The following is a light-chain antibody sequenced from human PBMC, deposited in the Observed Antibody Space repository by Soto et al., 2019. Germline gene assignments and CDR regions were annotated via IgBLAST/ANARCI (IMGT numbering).Light chain of an antibody. Sequence: QSALTQPASVSGSAGQSITISCSGTMRDVGAYNLVSWYQQHPGTAPKLMIYEVNKRPSGVPDRFSGSKSGNTASLTVSGLQAEDEADYYCSSHAHSYNWVFGGGTKVTVL. CDR2: EVN. J-gene: IGLJ3*02. CDR3: SSHAHSYNWV. V-gene: IGLV2-8*01. CDR1: MRDVGAYNL.